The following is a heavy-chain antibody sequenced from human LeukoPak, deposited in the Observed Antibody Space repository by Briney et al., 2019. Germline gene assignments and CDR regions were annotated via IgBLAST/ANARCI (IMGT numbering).Heavy chain of an antibody. CDR2: INPNSGGT. Sequence: ASVKVSCKASGYTFTGYYMHWVRQAPGQGLEWMGWINPNSGGTNYAQKFQGRVTMTRDTSISTAYMELSRLRSDDTAVYYCARDILYCSSTSCQDYWGQGTLVTVTS. CDR1: GYTFTGYY. D-gene: IGHD2-2*01. CDR3: ARDILYCSSTSCQDY. V-gene: IGHV1-2*02. J-gene: IGHJ4*02.